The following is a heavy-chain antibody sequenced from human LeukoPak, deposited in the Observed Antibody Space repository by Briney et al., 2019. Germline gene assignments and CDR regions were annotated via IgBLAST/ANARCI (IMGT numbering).Heavy chain of an antibody. CDR1: GFTFSSYA. D-gene: IGHD3-3*01. CDR3: AKDLRFLEWLLYTPFDY. CDR2: ISGSGGST. V-gene: IGHV3-23*01. Sequence: PGGSLRLPCAASGFTFSSYAMSWVRQAPGKGLEWVSAISGSGGSTYYADSVKGRFTISGDNSKNTLYLQMNSLRAEDTAVYYCAKDLRFLEWLLYTPFDYWGQGTLVTVSS. J-gene: IGHJ4*02.